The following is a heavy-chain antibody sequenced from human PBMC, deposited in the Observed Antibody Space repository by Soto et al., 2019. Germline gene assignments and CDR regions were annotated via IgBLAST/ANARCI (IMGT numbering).Heavy chain of an antibody. J-gene: IGHJ6*02. V-gene: IGHV4-59*08. CDR2: INYDGYS. CDR3: ARHGFGPLHGLVDV. D-gene: IGHD3-10*01. CDR1: GGSITNYY. Sequence: QVQLQESGPGLVKPSETLSLTCTVSGGSITNYYCRWFRQPPGKGLEWIGYINYDGYSAYNLSLKRRGTLSMAASKTQFSLMLESVTATDTAVYYCARHGFGPLHGLVDVWGPGTTVIVSS.